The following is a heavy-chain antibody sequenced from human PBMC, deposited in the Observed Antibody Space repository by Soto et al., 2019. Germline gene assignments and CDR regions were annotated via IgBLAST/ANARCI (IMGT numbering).Heavy chain of an antibody. Sequence: EVQLVESGGGLVQPGGSLRLSCAASGFTFSSYSMNWVRQAPGKGLEWVSYISSSSSTIYYADSVKGRFPISRDNAKNSLYLQMNSLRAEDTAVDYCARDLNYGLFDYWGQGTLVTVSS. CDR2: ISSSSSTI. D-gene: IGHD4-17*01. J-gene: IGHJ4*02. CDR1: GFTFSSYS. CDR3: ARDLNYGLFDY. V-gene: IGHV3-48*01.